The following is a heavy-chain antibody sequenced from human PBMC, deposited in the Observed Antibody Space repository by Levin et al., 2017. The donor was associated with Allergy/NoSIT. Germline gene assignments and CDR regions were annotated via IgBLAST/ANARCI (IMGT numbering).Heavy chain of an antibody. CDR1: GVSFNNAW. V-gene: IGHV3-15*07. D-gene: IGHD4-17*01. CDR2: IKSKIDGGTI. Sequence: GGSLRLSCAASGVSFNNAWMNWVRQTPGKGLEWVGRIKSKIDGGTIEYAAPVKDRFIISRDDSKNTLFLEMNNLKAEDTADYYCTTEHDYGDYTNCFDSWGQGPLVNVSS. CDR3: TTEHDYGDYTNCFDS. J-gene: IGHJ5*01.